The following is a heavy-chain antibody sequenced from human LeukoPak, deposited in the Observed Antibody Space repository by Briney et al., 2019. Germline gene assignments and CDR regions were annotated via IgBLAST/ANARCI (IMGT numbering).Heavy chain of an antibody. V-gene: IGHV3-21*01. J-gene: IGHJ3*02. CDR1: GFTFSSYS. CDR2: ISSSSSYI. CDR3: TRAGYWPAFDI. Sequence: GGSLRLSCAASGFTFSSYSMNWVRQAPGKGLEWVSSISSSSSYIYYAGSVKGRFTISRDNAKNSLYLQMNSLRAEDTAVYYCTRAGYWPAFDIWGQGTMVTVSS. D-gene: IGHD2-15*01.